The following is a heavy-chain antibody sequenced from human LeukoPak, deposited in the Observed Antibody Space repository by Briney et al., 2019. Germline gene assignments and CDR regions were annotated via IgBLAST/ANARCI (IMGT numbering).Heavy chain of an antibody. V-gene: IGHV4-4*07. CDR2: IYTSGST. CDR1: GGSISSYY. Sequence: SETLSLTCTVSGGSISSYYWSWIRQPAGKGLEWIGRIYTSGSTNYNPSLNSRVTISVDTSKNRFSLKLNSVTAADTAVYYCARTYSSGQGAYYWGQGTLVTVSS. CDR3: ARTYSSGQGAYY. D-gene: IGHD6-19*01. J-gene: IGHJ4*02.